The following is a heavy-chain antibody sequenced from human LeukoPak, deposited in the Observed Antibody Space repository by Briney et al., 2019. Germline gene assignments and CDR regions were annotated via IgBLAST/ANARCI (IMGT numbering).Heavy chain of an antibody. Sequence: PGGSLRFSCAASGFTLSSYWMHWVRQAPGKGLEWVSHINTDGSNTDYADSVKGRFTTSRDNSRSMLYLQMNSLTTEDTAVYYCATSGSYRPPGDYWGQGTLVTVSS. J-gene: IGHJ4*02. CDR3: ATSGSYRPPGDY. V-gene: IGHV3-74*01. CDR1: GFTLSSYW. CDR2: INTDGSNT. D-gene: IGHD1-26*01.